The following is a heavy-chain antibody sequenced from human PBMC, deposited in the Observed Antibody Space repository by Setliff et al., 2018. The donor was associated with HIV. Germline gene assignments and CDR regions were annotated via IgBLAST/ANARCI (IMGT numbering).Heavy chain of an antibody. CDR3: ARESPDGLDY. J-gene: IGHJ4*02. CDR1: GGSISSSNYY. V-gene: IGHV4-30-4*01. Sequence: SETLSLTCTVFGGSISSSNYYWTWIRQQPGKGLEWIGYIHYTGSHFYNPSLKSRVTISEDTSKNQFSLKVNSVTAADTAMYFCARESPDGLDYWGQGTLVTVSS. D-gene: IGHD2-8*01. CDR2: IHYTGSH.